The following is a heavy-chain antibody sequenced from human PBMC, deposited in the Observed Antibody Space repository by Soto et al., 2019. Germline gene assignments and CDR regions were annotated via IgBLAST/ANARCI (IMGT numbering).Heavy chain of an antibody. V-gene: IGHV3-23*01. CDR1: GFPFSSYA. J-gene: IGHJ6*02. CDR2: STGAGGGT. Sequence: LRLSCAASGFPFSSYAISWVRQAPGRGLEWVAASTGAGGGTYNLEAVKGRFTVSRDNSKKTVYLQLDGLRAEDTAVYYCAKGHSDYQGDYNYYGMDVWGQGTTVTVS. CDR3: AKGHSDYQGDYNYYGMDV. D-gene: IGHD6-25*01.